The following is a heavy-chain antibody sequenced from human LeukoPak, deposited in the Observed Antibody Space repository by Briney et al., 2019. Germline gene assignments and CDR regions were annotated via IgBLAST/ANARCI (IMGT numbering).Heavy chain of an antibody. J-gene: IGHJ5*02. V-gene: IGHV3-15*01. CDR3: TTDVGGRRYSHSNWFDP. Sequence: GGSLRLSCAASGFTFSNAWMSWVRQAPGKGLEWVGRIKSKTDGGTTDYAAPVKGRFTISRDDSKNTLYLQMNSLKTEDTAVYYCTTDVGGRRYSHSNWFDPWGQGTLVTVSS. D-gene: IGHD5-12*01. CDR2: IKSKTDGGTT. CDR1: GFTFSNAW.